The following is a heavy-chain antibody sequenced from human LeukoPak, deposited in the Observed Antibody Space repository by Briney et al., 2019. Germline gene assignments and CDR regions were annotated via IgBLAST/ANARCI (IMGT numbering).Heavy chain of an antibody. CDR2: IRGRGGST. D-gene: IGHD5-12*01. V-gene: IGHV3-23*01. CDR3: AKTSGYRWFDS. CDR1: GFTFSSYA. Sequence: GGSLRLSCAASGFTFSSYAMSWVRQAPGKGLEWVSAIRGRGGSTFFADSVKGRFNTSRDNSKNTLYLQMNSLRAEDTAVYYCAKTSGYRWFDSWGQGTLVTV. J-gene: IGHJ5*01.